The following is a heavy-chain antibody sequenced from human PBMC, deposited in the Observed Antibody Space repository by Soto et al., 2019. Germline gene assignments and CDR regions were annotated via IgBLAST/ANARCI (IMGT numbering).Heavy chain of an antibody. CDR2: ISSSSNSI. D-gene: IGHD2-2*01. CDR1: GFTFSSYS. V-gene: IGHV3-48*01. CDR3: ASPVESSTTCCSR. J-gene: IGHJ4*03. Sequence: GGSLRLSCAASGFTFSSYSMNWVRQAPGKGLEWVSYISSSSNSIYYADSVKGRFTISRDNAKNSLHLQMNSLRAEDTAVYYCASPVESSTTCCSRWGQESLFTISS.